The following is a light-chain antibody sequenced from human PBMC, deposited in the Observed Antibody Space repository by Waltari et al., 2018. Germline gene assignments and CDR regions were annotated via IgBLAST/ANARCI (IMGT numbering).Light chain of an antibody. CDR1: QTISNT. J-gene: IGKJ1*01. CDR2: GAS. CDR3: QQYNEWPPWT. V-gene: IGKV3-15*01. Sequence: EIVLTQSPATLSVSPGERATLSCRASQTISNTLAWYKQRPGQAPRPLSYGASTRATAIPDRFSGSGSGTEFTLTITSLQSEDFAVYYCQQYNEWPPWTFGQGTKVDIK.